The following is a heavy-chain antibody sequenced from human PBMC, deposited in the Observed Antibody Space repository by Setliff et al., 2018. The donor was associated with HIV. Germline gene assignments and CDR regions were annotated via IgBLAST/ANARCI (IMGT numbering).Heavy chain of an antibody. Sequence: ASVKVSCKASGYTFTSYAMNWVRQAPGQGLEWMGWINTNTGNPTYAQGFTGRFVFSLDTSVNTAYLQISSLKTEDSAVYYCARGHLWFGESFPFDPWGQGTLVTVSS. CDR2: INTNTGNP. CDR3: ARGHLWFGESFPFDP. D-gene: IGHD3-10*01. J-gene: IGHJ5*02. CDR1: GYTFTSYA. V-gene: IGHV7-4-1*02.